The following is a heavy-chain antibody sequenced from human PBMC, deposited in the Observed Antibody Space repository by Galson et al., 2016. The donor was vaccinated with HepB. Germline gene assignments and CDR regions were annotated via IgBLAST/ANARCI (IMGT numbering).Heavy chain of an antibody. CDR1: GFSFSTYG. D-gene: IGHD2-15*01. J-gene: IGHJ6*02. Sequence: SLRLSCAASGFSFSTYGMHWVRQAPGKGLEWVALIWFDGSNKYHADSVKGRFTISRDNSKNTLYLQMNSLKVEDTAVYYCARYCSGGSCHPYYYGMDLWGQGTTVTVSS. V-gene: IGHV3-33*01. CDR2: IWFDGSNK. CDR3: ARYCSGGSCHPYYYGMDL.